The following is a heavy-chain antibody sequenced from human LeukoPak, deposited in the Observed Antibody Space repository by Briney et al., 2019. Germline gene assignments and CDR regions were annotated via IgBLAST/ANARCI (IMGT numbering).Heavy chain of an antibody. V-gene: IGHV3-30*01. CDR1: GFTFSSYA. CDR3: ARCRGKVAAAGLDY. D-gene: IGHD6-13*01. J-gene: IGHJ4*02. CDR2: ISYDGSNK. Sequence: GGSLRLSCAASGFTFSSYAMHWVRQAPGKGLEWVAVISYDGSNKYYADSVKGRFTISRDNSKNTLYLQMNSLRAEDTAVYYCARCRGKVAAAGLDYWGQGTLVTVSS.